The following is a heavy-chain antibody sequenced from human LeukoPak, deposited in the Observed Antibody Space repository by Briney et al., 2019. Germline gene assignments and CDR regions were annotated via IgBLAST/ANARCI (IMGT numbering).Heavy chain of an antibody. D-gene: IGHD4-17*01. Sequence: GGSLRLSCAASGFTLNGYWMHWVRQAPGEGLVWVSRIDPDGSTTNYAESVKGRFTTSRDNAKNTVYLQMNSLRAEDTAVYHCAREAFNYGDHYFDYWGQGTLVTVSS. CDR1: GFTLNGYW. J-gene: IGHJ4*02. V-gene: IGHV3-74*01. CDR3: AREAFNYGDHYFDY. CDR2: IDPDGSTT.